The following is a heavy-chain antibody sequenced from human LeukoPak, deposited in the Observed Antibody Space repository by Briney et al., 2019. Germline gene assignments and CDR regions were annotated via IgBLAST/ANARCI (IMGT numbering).Heavy chain of an antibody. V-gene: IGHV5-51*01. CDR3: ARPLRWYYSGSGRGSLDI. CDR1: GYSFTTYW. J-gene: IGHJ3*02. D-gene: IGHD3-10*01. CDR2: IYPGDSDT. Sequence: GESLQISCKGSGYSFTTYWIGWVRQMPGKGLEWVGIIYPGDSDTRYSPSFQGQATISVDKSINTAYLQWSSLKASDTAMYYCARPLRWYYSGSGRGSLDIWGQGTMVTVSS.